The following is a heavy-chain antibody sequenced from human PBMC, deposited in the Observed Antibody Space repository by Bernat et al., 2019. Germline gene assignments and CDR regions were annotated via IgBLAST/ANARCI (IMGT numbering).Heavy chain of an antibody. D-gene: IGHD4-17*01. CDR1: GFSFGDYA. V-gene: IGHV3-49*04. CDR3: ARNGDYLPDY. CDR2: IRSKTYGGTT. J-gene: IGHJ4*02. Sequence: EVQLVESGGGLVQPGRSLRLSCTASGFSFGDYAVSWVRQAAGKGLQWVGFIRSKTYGGTTEYAASVKGRFTISRDDSKSIAYLQMNSLKTEDTAVYYCARNGDYLPDYWGQGTLVTISS.